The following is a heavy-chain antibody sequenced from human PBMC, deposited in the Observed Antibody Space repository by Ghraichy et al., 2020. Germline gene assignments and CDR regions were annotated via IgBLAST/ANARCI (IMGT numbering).Heavy chain of an antibody. J-gene: IGHJ5*02. CDR1: GFTFSSYS. V-gene: IGHV3-21*01. D-gene: IGHD3-22*01. CDR2: ISSSSSYI. CDR3: ARDYYDSSGYFSWFDP. Sequence: GGSLRLSCAASGFTFSSYSMNWVRQAPGKGLEWVSSISSSSSYIYYADSVKGRFTISRDNAKNSLYLQMNSLRAEDTAVYYCARDYYDSSGYFSWFDPWGQGTLVTVSS.